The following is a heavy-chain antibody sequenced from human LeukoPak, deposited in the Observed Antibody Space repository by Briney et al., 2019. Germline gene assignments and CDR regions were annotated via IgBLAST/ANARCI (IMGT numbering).Heavy chain of an antibody. CDR2: IYHTGST. J-gene: IGHJ3*02. CDR1: GYSISSGYF. CDR3: ARHGVSSYYYDSTAFDI. D-gene: IGHD3-22*01. V-gene: IGHV4-38-2*02. Sequence: SETLSLTCTVSGYSISSGYFWGWIRLPPGKGLEWIGSIYHTGSTYYSWSLKSRVTISVDTSKNQFSLKLSSVTAADTAVYYCARHGVSSYYYDSTAFDIWGQGTMLTVSS.